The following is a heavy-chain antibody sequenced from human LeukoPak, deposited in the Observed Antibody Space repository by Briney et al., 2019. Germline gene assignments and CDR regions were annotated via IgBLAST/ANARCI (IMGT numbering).Heavy chain of an antibody. D-gene: IGHD1-26*01. CDR1: GFTFSSYA. J-gene: IGHJ4*02. V-gene: IGHV3-23*01. CDR3: AKSLKSSNSGSSY. CDR2: LCGSGGNT. Sequence: VGSLRLSCAASGFTFSSYAMSWVRQAPGQGLEWISSLCGSGGNTYYADYVRGRFTLSRDNSKNTLDLHMNSLRAEDTAVYYCAKSLKSSNSGSSYWGQAAMASVSS.